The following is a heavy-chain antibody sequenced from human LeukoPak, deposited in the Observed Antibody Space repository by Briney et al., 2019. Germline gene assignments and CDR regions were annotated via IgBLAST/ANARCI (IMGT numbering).Heavy chain of an antibody. V-gene: IGHV4-4*07. Sequence: ETLSLTCTVSGGSISSYYWSWIRQPAGKGLEWIGRIYTSGSTNYNPSLKSRVTMSVDTSKNQFSLKLSSVTAADTAVYYCARDREGCSSTSCHNWFDPWGQGTLVTVSS. CDR3: ARDREGCSSTSCHNWFDP. D-gene: IGHD2-2*01. CDR2: IYTSGST. J-gene: IGHJ5*02. CDR1: GGSISSYY.